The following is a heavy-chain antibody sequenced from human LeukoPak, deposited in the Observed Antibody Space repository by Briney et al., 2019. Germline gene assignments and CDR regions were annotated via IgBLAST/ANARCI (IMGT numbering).Heavy chain of an antibody. CDR2: ISYDGSNK. CDR3: ARALDSGWRTYYYYGMDV. Sequence: PGGSLRLSCAASGFTFSSYAMHWVRQAPGKGLEWVAVISYDGSNKYYADSVKGRFTISRDNSKNTLYLQMNSLRAEDTAVYYCARALDSGWRTYYYYGMDVWGQGTTVTVSS. J-gene: IGHJ6*02. D-gene: IGHD6-19*01. CDR1: GFTFSSYA. V-gene: IGHV3-30-3*01.